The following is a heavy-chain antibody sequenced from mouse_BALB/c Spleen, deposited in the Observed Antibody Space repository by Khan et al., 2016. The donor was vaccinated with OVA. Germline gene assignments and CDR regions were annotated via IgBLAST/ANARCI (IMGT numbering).Heavy chain of an antibody. CDR1: GYTFTSYY. J-gene: IGHJ2*01. Sequence: QVQLQQSGPELVKPGASVRISCKATGYTFTSYYIHWVRQRPGQGLEWIGWIYPTYVDTKYNEKFKDKATLTADKSSSAAYMQLSSLTSEDSAVSFCARSDSGTVFDYWGQGTTLTVSS. D-gene: IGHD4-1*01. CDR2: IYPTYVDT. V-gene: IGHV1S56*01. CDR3: ARSDSGTVFDY.